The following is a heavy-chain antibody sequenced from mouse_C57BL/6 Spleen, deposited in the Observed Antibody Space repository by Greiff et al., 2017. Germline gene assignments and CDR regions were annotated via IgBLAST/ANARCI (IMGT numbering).Heavy chain of an antibody. CDR3: ARGGGTWYVDD. CDR1: GYNFTTYY. Sequence: VQLQQSGAELVRPGASVKMSCKASGYNFTTYYMQWVKQRPGQGLEWIGNIDPYNGDTKYNEKFKGKATLTVDKSSSTAYLELSSLTSDDSAVYYCARGGGTWYVDDWGKGTTVTVSS. D-gene: IGHD1-1*02. CDR2: IDPYNGDT. V-gene: IGHV1-69*02. J-gene: IGHJ1*03.